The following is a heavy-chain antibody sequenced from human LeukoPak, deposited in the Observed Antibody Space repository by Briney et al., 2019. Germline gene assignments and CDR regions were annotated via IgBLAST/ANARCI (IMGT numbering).Heavy chain of an antibody. CDR1: GFTFSSYA. J-gene: IGHJ5*02. Sequence: GGSLRLSCAASGFTFSSYAMSWVRQAPGKGLEWVSAIRGSGDSTYYADSVKGRFTISRDNSKNTLYLQMNSLRAEDTAVYYCAKDRAISSSWYPGWFDPWGQGTLVTVSS. V-gene: IGHV3-23*01. CDR3: AKDRAISSSWYPGWFDP. D-gene: IGHD6-13*01. CDR2: IRGSGDST.